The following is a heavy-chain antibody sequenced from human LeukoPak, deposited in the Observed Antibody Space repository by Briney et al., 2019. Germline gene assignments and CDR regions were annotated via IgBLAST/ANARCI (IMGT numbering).Heavy chain of an antibody. CDR2: IYTSGST. D-gene: IGHD1-7*01. V-gene: IGHV4-4*07. CDR3: AREGLELRPHYWYFDL. Sequence: SETLSLTCTVSGGSISSYYWSWIRQPAGKGLEWIGRIYTSGSTNYNPSLKSLVTMSVDTSKNQFSLKLSSVTAADTAVYYCAREGLELRPHYWYFDLWGRGTLVTVSS. J-gene: IGHJ2*01. CDR1: GGSISSYY.